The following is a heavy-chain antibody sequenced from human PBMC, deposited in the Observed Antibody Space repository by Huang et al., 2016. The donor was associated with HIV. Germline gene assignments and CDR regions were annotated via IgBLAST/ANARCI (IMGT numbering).Heavy chain of an antibody. Sequence: VESGGRSVQPGGSLKLSCVGSTFTFGAYWMSWVRQPTGKGREWVANIKQDESEKYYVDSVKGRFNISRDNARKVLFLEMDDLRVEDTAIYFCATKTAGMDIWGQGTTVTVSS. V-gene: IGHV3-7*01. CDR3: ATKTAGMDI. J-gene: IGHJ6*02. D-gene: IGHD1-7*01. CDR2: IKQDESEK. CDR1: TFTFGAYW.